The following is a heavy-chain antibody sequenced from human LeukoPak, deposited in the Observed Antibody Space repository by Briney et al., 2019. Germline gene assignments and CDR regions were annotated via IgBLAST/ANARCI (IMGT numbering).Heavy chain of an antibody. Sequence: SVKVSCKASGYTFTGYYMHWVRQAPGQGLEWMGRIIPILGIANYAQKFQGRVTITADKSTSTAYMELSSLRSEDTAVYYCARDLVGATIGFDYWGQGTLVTVSS. CDR2: IIPILGIA. CDR3: ARDLVGATIGFDY. V-gene: IGHV1-69*04. CDR1: GYTFTGYY. J-gene: IGHJ4*02. D-gene: IGHD1-26*01.